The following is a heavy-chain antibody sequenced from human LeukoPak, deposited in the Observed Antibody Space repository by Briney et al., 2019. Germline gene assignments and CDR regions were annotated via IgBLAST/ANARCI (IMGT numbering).Heavy chain of an antibody. J-gene: IGHJ6*03. Sequence: ASVKVSCKASGYIFTGYYMHWVRQAPGQGLEWMGWINPNSGGTNYAQKFQGRVTMTRDTSISTAYMELSRLRSDDTAVYYCARSTRTNDYYMDVWGKGTTVTVSS. V-gene: IGHV1-2*02. D-gene: IGHD3-3*01. CDR1: GYIFTGYY. CDR2: INPNSGGT. CDR3: ARSTRTNDYYMDV.